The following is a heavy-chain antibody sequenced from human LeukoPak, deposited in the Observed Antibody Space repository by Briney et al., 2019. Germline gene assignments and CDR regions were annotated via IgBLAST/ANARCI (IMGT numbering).Heavy chain of an antibody. V-gene: IGHV3-23*01. J-gene: IGHJ4*02. CDR3: AETTGTGYYGSGSYSN. CDR2: ISGSGGST. CDR1: GFTFSSYG. Sequence: GGSLRLSCAASGFTFSSYGMSWVRQAPGKGLEWVSAISGSGGSTYYADSVKGRFAISRDNSKNTLYLQMNSLRAMDTAVYYCAETTGTGYYGSGSYSNWGQGTLVTVSS. D-gene: IGHD3-10*01.